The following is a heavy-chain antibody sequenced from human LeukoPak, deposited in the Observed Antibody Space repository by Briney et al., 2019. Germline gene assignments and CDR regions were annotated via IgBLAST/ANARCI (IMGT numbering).Heavy chain of an antibody. CDR1: GGSMTGSSYY. CDR3: ARDRGDWNYFGYWFDP. V-gene: IGHV4-39*07. D-gene: IGHD1-7*01. Sequence: PSETLSLTCTVSGGSMTGSSYYWGWVRQPPGKGLEWVGSIYSSGSTYYNPSLKSRVTISIDTSKNQFSLKLNSVTAADTAVCYCARDRGDWNYFGYWFDPWGQGTLVTVSS. J-gene: IGHJ5*02. CDR2: IYSSGST.